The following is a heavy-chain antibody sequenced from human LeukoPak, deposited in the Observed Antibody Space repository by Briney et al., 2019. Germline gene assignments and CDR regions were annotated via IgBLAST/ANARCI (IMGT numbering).Heavy chain of an antibody. D-gene: IGHD6-19*01. V-gene: IGHV3-7*01. CDR2: IKQDGSEK. J-gene: IGHJ6*02. CDR3: ARDRGQWLVSNYYYYGIDV. Sequence: GGPLRLSCAASGFTFSSYWMSWVRQAPGKGLEWVANIKQDGSEKYYVDSVKGRLTISRDNAKNSLYLQMNSLRAEDTAVYYCARDRGQWLVSNYYYYGIDVWGQGTTVTVSS. CDR1: GFTFSSYW.